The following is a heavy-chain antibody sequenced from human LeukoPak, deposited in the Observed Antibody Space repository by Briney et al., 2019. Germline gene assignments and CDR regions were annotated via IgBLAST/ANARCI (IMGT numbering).Heavy chain of an antibody. V-gene: IGHV3-66*02. CDR3: ARDPRSISDAFDI. CDR2: IYSGGST. D-gene: IGHD3-3*01. J-gene: IGHJ3*02. CDR1: GFTVSSKY. Sequence: GGSLRLSCAASGFTVSSKYMSWVSQGPGEGLEWFSVIYSGGSTYYADSVKGRFTISRDNTKHTLYLQINSVRDEDTDVYYCARDPRSISDAFDIWGQGTMVTVSS.